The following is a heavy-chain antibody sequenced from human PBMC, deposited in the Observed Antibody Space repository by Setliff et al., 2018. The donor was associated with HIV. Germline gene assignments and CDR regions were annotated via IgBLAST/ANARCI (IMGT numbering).Heavy chain of an antibody. J-gene: IGHJ3*02. CDR3: ARQSGYTRGWDIFGLVAGSFDI. V-gene: IGHV4-39*01. CDR1: DGSISSSSYY. Sequence: SETLSLTCDVSDGSISSSSYYWAWIRQPPGKGLEWIGTIYYVGNTYYRPSLKSRVTVSIDTSKNQFSLSLNSVTAADTAVYYCARQSGYTRGWDIFGLVAGSFDIWGQGTMVTVSS. CDR2: IYYVGNT. D-gene: IGHD3-3*01.